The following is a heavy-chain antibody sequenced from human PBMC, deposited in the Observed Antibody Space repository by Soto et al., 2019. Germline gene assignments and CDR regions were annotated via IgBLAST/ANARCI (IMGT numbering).Heavy chain of an antibody. V-gene: IGHV6-1*01. CDR2: TYYRSKWYN. D-gene: IGHD3-3*01. J-gene: IGHJ4*02. Sequence: SQTLSLTCVISGDSVSSNSAAWNWIRQSPSRGLEWLGRTYYRSKWYNDYAVSVKSRITINPDTSKNQFSLQLNSVTPEDTAVYYCARDHTYYDFWSGYYTWDYFDYWGQGTLVTVSS. CDR1: GDSVSSNSAA. CDR3: ARDHTYYDFWSGYYTWDYFDY.